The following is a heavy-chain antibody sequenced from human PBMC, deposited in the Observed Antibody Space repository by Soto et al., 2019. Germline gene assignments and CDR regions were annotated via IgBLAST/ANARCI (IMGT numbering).Heavy chain of an antibody. CDR3: ASGDSSGWGTYFYYFMDV. V-gene: IGHV3-33*01. CDR2: ICYDGSNK. Sequence: QVQLVESGGGVVQPGRSLRLSCAASGVTFSSYGIHWVRQAPGKGLEWVAVICYDGSNKNYADPVKGRFTISRDNSRNTLFLQMNSLTVEDTAIYYCASGDSSGWGTYFYYFMDVWGKGTTVTVSS. CDR1: GVTFSSYG. J-gene: IGHJ6*03. D-gene: IGHD6-19*01.